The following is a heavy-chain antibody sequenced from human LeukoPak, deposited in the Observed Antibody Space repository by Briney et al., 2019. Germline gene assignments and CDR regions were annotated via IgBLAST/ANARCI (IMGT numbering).Heavy chain of an antibody. J-gene: IGHJ6*02. D-gene: IGHD6-13*01. V-gene: IGHV3-21*01. CDR1: GFTFSSYS. CDR3: AKGSRDLAAAGPSYYYYYYGMDV. CDR2: ISSSSSYI. Sequence: GGSLRLSCAASGFTFSSYSMNWVRQAPGKGLEWVSSISSSSSYIYYADSMKGRFTISRDNAKNSLYLQMNSLRAEDTAVYYCAKGSRDLAAAGPSYYYYYYGMDVWGQGTTVTVSS.